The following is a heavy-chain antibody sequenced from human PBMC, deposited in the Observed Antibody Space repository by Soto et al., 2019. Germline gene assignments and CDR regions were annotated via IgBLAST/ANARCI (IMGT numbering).Heavy chain of an antibody. J-gene: IGHJ5*02. V-gene: IGHV4-59*01. CDR1: GGSMNSYY. Sequence: PSETLSLTCTVSGGSMNSYYWTWIWQPPGKGLEWIGNIYYIGSTNYNPSLKSRVTISVDTSNNQFSLKLSSVTAADTAVYYCARYRSSSSWFDPWGQGTLVTVSS. CDR3: ARYRSSSSWFDP. D-gene: IGHD6-6*01. CDR2: IYYIGST.